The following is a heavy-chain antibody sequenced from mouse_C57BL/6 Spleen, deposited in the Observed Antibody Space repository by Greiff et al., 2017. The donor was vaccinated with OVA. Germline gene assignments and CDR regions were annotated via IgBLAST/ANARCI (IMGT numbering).Heavy chain of an antibody. J-gene: IGHJ1*03. CDR1: GYTFTDYN. Sequence: VQLKQSGPELVKPGASVKIPCKASGYTFTDYNMDWVKQSHGKSLEWIGDINPNNGGTIYNQKFKGKATLTVDKSSSTAYMELRSLTSEDTAVYYCARYPYYYGSSWYFDVWGTGTTVTVSS. D-gene: IGHD1-1*01. CDR3: ARYPYYYGSSWYFDV. V-gene: IGHV1-18*01. CDR2: INPNNGGT.